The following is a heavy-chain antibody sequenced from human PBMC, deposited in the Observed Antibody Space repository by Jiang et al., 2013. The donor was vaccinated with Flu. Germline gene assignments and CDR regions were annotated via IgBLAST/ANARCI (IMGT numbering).Heavy chain of an antibody. V-gene: IGHV3-48*03. J-gene: IGHJ4*02. CDR2: ISSSSTTV. D-gene: IGHD6-19*01. CDR3: ARGWSAVAGTRIDY. CDR1: TFSSYE. Sequence: TFSSYEMNWVRQASRGRGLEWVSYISSSSTTVYYADSVKGRFTISRDNAKNSLYLQMNSLRAEDTAVYYCARGWSAVAGTRIDYWGQGTLVTVSS.